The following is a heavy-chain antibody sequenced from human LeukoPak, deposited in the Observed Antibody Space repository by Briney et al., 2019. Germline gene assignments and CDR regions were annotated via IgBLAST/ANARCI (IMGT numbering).Heavy chain of an antibody. D-gene: IGHD1-26*01. CDR3: AKFPLGVGATLPDY. V-gene: IGHV3-23*01. Sequence: GGSLRLSCAASGFTFSSYAMSWVRQAPGKGLEWVSAISSSGGSTYYADSVKGRFTISRDNSKNTLYLQMNSLRAEDTAVYYCAKFPLGVGATLPDYWGQGTLVTVSS. J-gene: IGHJ4*02. CDR1: GFTFSSYA. CDR2: ISSSGGST.